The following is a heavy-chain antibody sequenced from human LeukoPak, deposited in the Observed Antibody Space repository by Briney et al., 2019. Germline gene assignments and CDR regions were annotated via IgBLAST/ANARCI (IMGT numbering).Heavy chain of an antibody. V-gene: IGHV1-2*02. Sequence: ASVKVSCKASGYTFTGYYMHWVRQAPGQGLEWMGWINPNSGGTNYAQKFQCRVTMTRDTSISTAYMELSRLRSDDTAVYYCARARVGEPRAYDYWGQGTLVTVSS. J-gene: IGHJ4*02. CDR1: GYTFTGYY. D-gene: IGHD1-26*01. CDR3: ARARVGEPRAYDY. CDR2: INPNSGGT.